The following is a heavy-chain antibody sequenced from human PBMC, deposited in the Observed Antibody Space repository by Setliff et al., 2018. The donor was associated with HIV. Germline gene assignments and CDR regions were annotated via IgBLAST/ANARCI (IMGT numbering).Heavy chain of an antibody. CDR3: ARAYYYDSSANYWDLDY. Sequence: GGSLRLSCAASGFIFDDYAMHWVRQAPGKGLEWVSGINWNSGSRAYADSVKGRFIISRDNTKNSLYLQMSSLRVEDTAVYYCARAYYYDSSANYWDLDYWGQGTLVTVSS. CDR1: GFIFDDYA. J-gene: IGHJ4*02. CDR2: INWNSGSR. D-gene: IGHD3-22*01. V-gene: IGHV3-9*01.